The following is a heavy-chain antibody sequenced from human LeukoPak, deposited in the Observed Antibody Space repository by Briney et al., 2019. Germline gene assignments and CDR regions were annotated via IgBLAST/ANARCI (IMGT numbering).Heavy chain of an antibody. CDR1: GYTFTGYY. D-gene: IGHD2-2*01. J-gene: IGHJ5*02. CDR2: INPNSGGT. V-gene: IGHV1-2*06. CDR3: ARTRPGQLQYIWFDP. Sequence: ASVKVSCKASGYTFTGYYMHWVRQAPGQGLEWMGRINPNSGGTNYAQKFQGRVTMTGDTSISTAYMELSRLRSDDTAVYYCARTRPGQLQYIWFDPWGQGTLVTVSS.